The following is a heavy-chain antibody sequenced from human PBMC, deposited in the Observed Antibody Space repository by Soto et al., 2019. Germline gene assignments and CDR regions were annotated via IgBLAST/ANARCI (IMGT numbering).Heavy chain of an antibody. CDR3: ERGPITKNPRFDP. D-gene: IGHD3-10*01. CDR2: INHSGST. Sequence: PSETLSLTCAVYGGSFSGYYWSWIRQPPGKGLEWIGEINHSGSTNYNPSLKSRVTISVDTSKNQFSLKLSSVTAADTAVYYCERGPITKNPRFDPWGQGTLVTVSS. V-gene: IGHV4-34*01. J-gene: IGHJ5*02. CDR1: GGSFSGYY.